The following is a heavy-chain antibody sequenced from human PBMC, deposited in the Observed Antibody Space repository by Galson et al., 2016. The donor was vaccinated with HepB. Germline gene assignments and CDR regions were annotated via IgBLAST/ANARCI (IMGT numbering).Heavy chain of an antibody. J-gene: IGHJ6*02. Sequence: QSGAEVKKPGESLTISCKGSGYILNNFWVSWGRQMPGKGLEWMGIIYPGDSHSRYTPTLQGQVTSSANKSINTANLQWSSLTASDTAVYYCARTNSSGTDYYYYAMDVWGQGTTVTVSS. CDR1: GYILNNFW. V-gene: IGHV5-51*01. D-gene: IGHD3-22*01. CDR2: IYPGDSHS. CDR3: ARTNSSGTDYYYYAMDV.